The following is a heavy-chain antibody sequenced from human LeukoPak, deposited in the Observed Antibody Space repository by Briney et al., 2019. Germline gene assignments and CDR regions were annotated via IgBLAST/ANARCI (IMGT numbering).Heavy chain of an antibody. J-gene: IGHJ4*02. CDR1: GDSVSSNSVA. D-gene: IGHD6-19*01. CDR3: ARVYSSSGEFDY. V-gene: IGHV6-1*01. Sequence: SQTLSLTCAISGDSVSSNSVAWNWIRQSPSGGLEWLGRTYYRSKWYSESAASVESRITISPDTSKNQLSLQLNSVTPEDTAVYYWARVYSSSGEFDYWGQGALVTVSS. CDR2: TYYRSKWYS.